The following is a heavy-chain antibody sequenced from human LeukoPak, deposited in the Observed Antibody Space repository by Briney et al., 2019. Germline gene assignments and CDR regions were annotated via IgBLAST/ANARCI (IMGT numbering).Heavy chain of an antibody. J-gene: IGHJ6*03. CDR1: GFTFDDYG. CDR3: AREGVLGSGWYYYYYYMDV. D-gene: IGHD6-19*01. V-gene: IGHV3-20*04. Sequence: GGSLRLSCAASGFTFDDYGMSWVRQAPGKGLEWVSGINWNGGSTGYADSVKGRFTISRDNAKNSLYLQMNSLRAEDTALYYCAREGVLGSGWYYYYYYMDVWGKGTTVTISS. CDR2: INWNGGST.